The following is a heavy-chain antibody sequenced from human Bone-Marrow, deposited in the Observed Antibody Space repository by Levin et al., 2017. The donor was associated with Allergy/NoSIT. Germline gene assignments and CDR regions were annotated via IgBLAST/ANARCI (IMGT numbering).Heavy chain of an antibody. V-gene: IGHV1-8*01. CDR3: ARGLWSEYGTWRERSRMDV. CDR1: GYTFSSYD. Sequence: PEASVKVSCKASGYTFSSYDIYWMRQATGQGLEWMGWMNPKSGNTGQAQKFLGRVAMTRNTSISTAFIELTSLKSEDTAVYYCARGLWSEYGTWRERSRMDVWGQGTTVTVSS. J-gene: IGHJ6*02. CDR2: MNPKSGNT. D-gene: IGHD3-10*01.